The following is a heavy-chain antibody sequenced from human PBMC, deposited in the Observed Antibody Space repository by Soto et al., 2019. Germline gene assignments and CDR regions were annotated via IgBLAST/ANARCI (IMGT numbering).Heavy chain of an antibody. V-gene: IGHV4-34*01. CDR3: ARLGGSVASRP. Sequence: QVQLQQWGAGLLKPSETLSLTCGVYGGSFSGYYWSWIRQPPGKGLEWIGEINHSGSTNYNPSLKSRVTISVDTSKNQFSLKLSSVTAADTAVYYCARLGGSVASRPWGQGTLVTVSS. CDR2: INHSGST. J-gene: IGHJ4*02. D-gene: IGHD6-6*01. CDR1: GGSFSGYY.